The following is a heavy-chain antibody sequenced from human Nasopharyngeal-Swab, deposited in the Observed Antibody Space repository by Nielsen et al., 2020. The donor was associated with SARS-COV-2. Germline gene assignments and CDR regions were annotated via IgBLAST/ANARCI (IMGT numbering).Heavy chain of an antibody. J-gene: IGHJ4*02. D-gene: IGHD3-3*01. CDR2: IRSKAYGGTT. V-gene: IGHV3-49*04. CDR1: GLTFSSYG. Sequence: GGSLRPSCAASGLTFSSYGLHWVCKAPGKGLEWVGFIRSKAYGGTTEYAASVKGRFTISRDDSKSIAYLQMNSLKTEDTAVYYFTRNLYDFWSGYYTGAYDYWGQGTLVTVSS. CDR3: TRNLYDFWSGYYTGAYDY.